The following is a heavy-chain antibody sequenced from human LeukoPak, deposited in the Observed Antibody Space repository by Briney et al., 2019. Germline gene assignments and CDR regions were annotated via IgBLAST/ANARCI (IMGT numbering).Heavy chain of an antibody. CDR1: GFTFSSYG. V-gene: IGHV3-9*01. Sequence: PGGSLRLSCAAPGFTFSSYGMHWVRQVPGKGLEWVSGISWNSGSIGYADSVKGRFTISRDNAKNSLYLQMNSLRAEDTALYYCAKGRYYYDSSGREYFQHWGQGTLVTVSS. D-gene: IGHD3-22*01. CDR2: ISWNSGSI. CDR3: AKGRYYYDSSGREYFQH. J-gene: IGHJ1*01.